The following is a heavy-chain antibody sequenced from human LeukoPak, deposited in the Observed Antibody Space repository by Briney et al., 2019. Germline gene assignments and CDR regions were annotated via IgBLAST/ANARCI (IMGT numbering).Heavy chain of an antibody. CDR1: GGSISSYY. J-gene: IGHJ4*02. CDR2: IYYSGST. CDR3: ARSYGSGSFYYFDY. V-gene: IGHV4-59*01. D-gene: IGHD3-10*01. Sequence: PSETLSLTCTVSGGSISSYYCSWIRQPPGKGLEWIGYIYYSGSTNYNPSLKSRVSISVDTSKNQFSLKLSPVTAADTAVYYCARSYGSGSFYYFDYWGQGTLVTVSS.